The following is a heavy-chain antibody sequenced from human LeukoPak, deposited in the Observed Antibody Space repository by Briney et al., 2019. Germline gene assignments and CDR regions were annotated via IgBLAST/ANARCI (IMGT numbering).Heavy chain of an antibody. CDR2: ISSSSSYI. Sequence: GGSLRLSCAASGFTFSSYSMNWVRQAPGKGLEGVSSISSSSSYIYYADSVKGRFTISRDNAKNSLYLQMNSLRAEDTAVYYCAKEWVGAYYYYMDVWGKGTTVTVSS. V-gene: IGHV3-21*01. J-gene: IGHJ6*03. D-gene: IGHD3-10*01. CDR1: GFTFSSYS. CDR3: AKEWVGAYYYYMDV.